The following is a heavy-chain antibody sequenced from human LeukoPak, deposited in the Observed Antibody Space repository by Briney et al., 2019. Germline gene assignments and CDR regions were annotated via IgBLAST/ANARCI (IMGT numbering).Heavy chain of an antibody. Sequence: GGSLRLSCTASGFAFSIYEMDWVRQAPGKGLEWVSYISSYRSNIQYAESVKGRFTISRDNAEKSLFLQMNSLRDEDTAVYYCARDPGYSSTGGDAFDIWGRGTMVSVSS. CDR3: ARDPGYSSTGGDAFDI. J-gene: IGHJ3*02. V-gene: IGHV3-48*03. CDR1: GFAFSIYE. D-gene: IGHD6-13*01. CDR2: ISSYRSNI.